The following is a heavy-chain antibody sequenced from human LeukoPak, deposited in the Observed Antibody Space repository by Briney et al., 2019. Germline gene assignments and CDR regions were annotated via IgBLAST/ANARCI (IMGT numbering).Heavy chain of an antibody. CDR3: ARDNSVGDIAWWFDP. V-gene: IGHV1-46*01. D-gene: IGHD3-16*02. CDR2: INPSGSST. J-gene: IGHJ5*02. CDR1: GYTFTNYD. Sequence: GASVKVSCKTSGYTFTNYDIYWVRQAPGQGLEWMGLINPSGSSTLYAQKFQGRVTMTRDMSTTTDYMELSSLRSEDTAVYYCARDNSVGDIAWWFDPWGQGTLVTVST.